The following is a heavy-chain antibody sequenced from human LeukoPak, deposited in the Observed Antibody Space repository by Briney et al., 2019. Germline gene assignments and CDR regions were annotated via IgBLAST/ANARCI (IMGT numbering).Heavy chain of an antibody. Sequence: PGRSLRLSCAASGFTFSSYGMHWVRQAPGKGLEWVAVIWYDGSNKYYADSVKGRFTISRDNSKNTLYLQMNSLRAEDTAVYYCARDQYSSGWYFDYWGQGTLVTVSS. J-gene: IGHJ4*02. CDR1: GFTFSSYG. CDR3: ARDQYSSGWYFDY. V-gene: IGHV3-33*08. D-gene: IGHD6-19*01. CDR2: IWYDGSNK.